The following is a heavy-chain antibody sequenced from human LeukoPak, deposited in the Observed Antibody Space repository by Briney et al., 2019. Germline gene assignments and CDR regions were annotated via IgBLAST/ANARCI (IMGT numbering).Heavy chain of an antibody. D-gene: IGHD2-21*02. J-gene: IGHJ3*02. CDR1: GGSFSGYY. V-gene: IGHV4-34*01. CDR3: ASENCGGGCFDAFDI. CDR2: INHSGST. Sequence: SETLSLTCAVYGGSFSGYYWSWIRQPPGKGLEWIGEINHSGSTNYNPSLKSRVTISVDTSKNQFSLKLSSVTAADTAVYYCASENCGGGCFDAFDIWGQGTMVTVSS.